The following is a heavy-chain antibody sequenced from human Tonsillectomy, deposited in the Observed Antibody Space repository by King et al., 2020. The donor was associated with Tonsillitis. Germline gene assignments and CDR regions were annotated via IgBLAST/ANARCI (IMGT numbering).Heavy chain of an antibody. CDR3: ARDEGYFDSSGYHAFDI. CDR1: GYSFISYG. J-gene: IGHJ3*02. V-gene: IGHV1-18*01. CDR2: ISAYNGNT. Sequence: VQLVESGAEVKKPGASVKVSCKAYGYSFISYGVSWARQAPGQGLEWMGWISAYNGNTNYAQKLQGRVTMTTDTSTGTAYMELRSLTSDDTAVYYCARDEGYFDSSGYHAFDIWGQGTMVTVSS. D-gene: IGHD3-22*01.